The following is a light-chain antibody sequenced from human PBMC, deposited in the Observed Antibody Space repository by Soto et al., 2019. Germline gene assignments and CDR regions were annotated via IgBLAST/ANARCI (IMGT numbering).Light chain of an antibody. V-gene: IGLV1-47*01. CDR2: HNY. J-gene: IGLJ1*01. Sequence: QSALTQPPSASGTPGQRVTISCSGSTSNIGGDSVYWYQQLPGTAPKLLIYHNYQRPSGVPDRFSGSKSGTSGSLAISRLRSEDEADYYCAAWDDSLSADVFGAGTKLTVL. CDR3: AAWDDSLSADV. CDR1: TSNIGGDS.